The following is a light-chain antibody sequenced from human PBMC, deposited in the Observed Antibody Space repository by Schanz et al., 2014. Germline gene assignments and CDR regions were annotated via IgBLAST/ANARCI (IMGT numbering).Light chain of an antibody. CDR2: EVS. CDR1: SSDVGGYNY. CDR3: SSYAGNNKLL. Sequence: QSVLTQPASVSGSPGQSITISCTGDSSDVGGYNYVSWYQQHPGKAPKLMIYEVSNRPSGVPDRFSGSKSGNTASLTVSGLQAEDEADYYCSSYAGNNKLLFGGGTKLTVL. J-gene: IGLJ2*01. V-gene: IGLV2-8*01.